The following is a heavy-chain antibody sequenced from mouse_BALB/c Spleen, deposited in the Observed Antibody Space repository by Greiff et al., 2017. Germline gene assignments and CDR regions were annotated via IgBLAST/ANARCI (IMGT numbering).Heavy chain of an antibody. CDR1: GFSLTSYG. CDR3: AREGWLLGWYFDV. J-gene: IGHJ1*01. V-gene: IGHV2-9*02. Sequence: VQLQQSGPGLVAPSQSLSITCTVSGFSLTSYGVHWVRQPPGKGLEWLGVIWAGGSTNYNSALMSRLSISKDNSKSQVFLKMNSLQTDDTAMYYCAREGWLLGWYFDVWGAGTTVTVSS. CDR2: IWAGGST. D-gene: IGHD2-3*01.